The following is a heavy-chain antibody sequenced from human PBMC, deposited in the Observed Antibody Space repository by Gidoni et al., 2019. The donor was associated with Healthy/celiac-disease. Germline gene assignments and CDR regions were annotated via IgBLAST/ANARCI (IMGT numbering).Heavy chain of an antibody. V-gene: IGHV1-8*01. J-gene: IGHJ6*02. Sequence: QVQLGQSGAEVKKPGDSVQVSCKASGYTLTSYDINWVRQATGQGLEWMGWMNPNSGNTGYAQKFQGRVTMTRNTSISTAYMELSSLRSEDTAVYYCARLQQQLGYYYYGMDVWGQGTTVTVSS. CDR1: GYTLTSYD. D-gene: IGHD6-13*01. CDR2: MNPNSGNT. CDR3: ARLQQQLGYYYYGMDV.